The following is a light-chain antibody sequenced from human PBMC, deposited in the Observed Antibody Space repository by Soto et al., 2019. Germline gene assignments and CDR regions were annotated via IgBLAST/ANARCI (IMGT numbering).Light chain of an antibody. CDR2: ANS. J-gene: IGLJ1*01. Sequence: QSVLPLPPSVSGVPGPRVTISCTGSSSNIWAGYDVHWYEQLPGTAPKLLIFANSHRPSGVPDRFSGTKSGTSASLSITGLQAADEADYYCQSYDSSLSGYVFGTGTKVTVL. V-gene: IGLV1-40*01. CDR1: SSNIWAGYD. CDR3: QSYDSSLSGYV.